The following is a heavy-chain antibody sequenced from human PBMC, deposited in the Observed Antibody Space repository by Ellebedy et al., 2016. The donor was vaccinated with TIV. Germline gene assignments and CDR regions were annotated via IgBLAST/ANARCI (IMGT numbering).Heavy chain of an antibody. J-gene: IGHJ4*02. D-gene: IGHD3-10*01. CDR3: AKDRYYASGSYSDY. Sequence: GVSLKISCAASGFTFSSYAMSWVRQAPGKGLEWVSAISGSGGSTYNADSVKGRFTISRDNSKNTLYLQMNSLRVEDTAVYYCAKDRYYASGSYSDYWGQGTLVTVSS. CDR2: ISGSGGST. V-gene: IGHV3-23*01. CDR1: GFTFSSYA.